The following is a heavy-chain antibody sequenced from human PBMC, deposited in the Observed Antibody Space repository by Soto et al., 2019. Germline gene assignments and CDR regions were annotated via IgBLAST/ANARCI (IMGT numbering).Heavy chain of an antibody. CDR3: ATPGGFCMDV. D-gene: IGHD5-12*01. Sequence: EVQLVQSAAEVKKPGESLQISCQGSGYNFATHWIGWVRHKAGKGLEWMGIIFPGDAETRYSPSFQGHITISADKSISTAYLRWSSLKASDTGMYYCATPGGFCMDVWGQGTTVTVSS. CDR2: IFPGDAET. J-gene: IGHJ6*02. V-gene: IGHV5-51*01. CDR1: GYNFATHW.